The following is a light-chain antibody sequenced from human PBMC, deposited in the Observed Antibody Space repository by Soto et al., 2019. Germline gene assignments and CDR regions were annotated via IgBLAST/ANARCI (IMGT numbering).Light chain of an antibody. J-gene: IGLJ1*01. CDR2: DTT. V-gene: IGLV7-46*01. CDR1: TGAVTNGHY. Sequence: QAVVTQAPSLTVSPGGTVTLTCGSSTGAVTNGHYPYWFQQKPGQAPRTLIYDTTNRHSWTPARFSGSLLGGKAALTLSGAQPEVEAEYYCLLSYNGPYVFGTGTKVTVL. CDR3: LLSYNGPYV.